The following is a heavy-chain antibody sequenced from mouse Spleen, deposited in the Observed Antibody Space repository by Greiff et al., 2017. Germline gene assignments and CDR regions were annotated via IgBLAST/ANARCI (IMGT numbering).Heavy chain of an antibody. Sequence: QVQLQQSGTELVKPGASVKLSCKASGYTFTSYWMHWVKQRPGQGLEWIGNINPSNGGTNYNEKFKSKATLTVDKSSSTAYMQLSSLTSEDSAVYYCAREDQLGRNYFDYWGQGTTLTVSS. V-gene: IGHV1-53*01. CDR1: GYTFTSYW. CDR3: AREDQLGRNYFDY. J-gene: IGHJ2*01. CDR2: INPSNGGT. D-gene: IGHD4-1*02.